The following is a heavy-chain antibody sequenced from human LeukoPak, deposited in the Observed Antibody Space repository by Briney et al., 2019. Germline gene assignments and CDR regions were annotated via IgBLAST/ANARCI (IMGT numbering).Heavy chain of an antibody. Sequence: PGGSLRLSCAASGFTFSSYSMNWVRQAPGKGLECVSSISSSSSYIYYADSVKGRFTISRHNAKNSLYLQMNSLRAEDTAVYYCARDHPEEAMVIGRGLDYWGQGTLVTVSS. CDR3: ARDHPEEAMVIGRGLDY. CDR1: GFTFSSYS. J-gene: IGHJ4*02. V-gene: IGHV3-21*01. CDR2: ISSSSSYI. D-gene: IGHD5-18*01.